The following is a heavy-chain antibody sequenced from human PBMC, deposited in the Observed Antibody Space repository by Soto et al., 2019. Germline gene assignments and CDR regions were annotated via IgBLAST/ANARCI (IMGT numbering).Heavy chain of an antibody. D-gene: IGHD3-16*02. CDR1: GFTFSSYA. Sequence: EVQLLESGGGLVQPGGSLRLSCAASGFTFSSYAMSWVRQAPGKGLEWVSAISGSGGSTYYADSVKGRFTISRDNSKNTLYLQMNSLRTEDTAVYYCAKQYGRLGELSFSPFDYWGQGTLVTVSS. CDR3: AKQYGRLGELSFSPFDY. CDR2: ISGSGGST. V-gene: IGHV3-23*01. J-gene: IGHJ4*02.